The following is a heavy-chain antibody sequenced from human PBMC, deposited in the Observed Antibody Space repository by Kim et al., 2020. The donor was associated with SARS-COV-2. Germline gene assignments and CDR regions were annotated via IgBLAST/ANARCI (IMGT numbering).Heavy chain of an antibody. V-gene: IGHV3-9*01. J-gene: IGHJ6*01. CDR2: ISWNSGSI. CDR1: GFTFDDYA. D-gene: IGHD2-21*02. Sequence: GGSLRLSCAASGFTFDDYAMHWVRQAPGKGLEWVSGISWNSGSIGYADSVKGRFTISRDNAKNSLYLQMNSLRAEDTALYYCAKDPHEAVVTPGFLDVWG. CDR3: AKDPHEAVVTPGFLDV.